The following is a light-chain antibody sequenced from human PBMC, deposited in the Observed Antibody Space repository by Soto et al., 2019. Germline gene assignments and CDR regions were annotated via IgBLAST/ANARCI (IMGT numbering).Light chain of an antibody. J-gene: IGKJ5*01. CDR2: AAS. Sequence: PFTYSLSSLYPSVLYRVSSTCRASQGISSYLAWYQQKPGKAPKLLIYAASTLQSGVPSRFSGSGSGTDFTLTISSLQPEDFATYYCQQLNSYPRTFGQGTRLEI. CDR3: QQLNSYPRT. V-gene: IGKV1-9*01. CDR1: QGISSY.